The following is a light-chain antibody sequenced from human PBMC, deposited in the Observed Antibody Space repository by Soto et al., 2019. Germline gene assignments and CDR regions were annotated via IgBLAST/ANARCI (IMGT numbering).Light chain of an antibody. CDR1: QSLVHDNGNTY. J-gene: IGKJ1*01. V-gene: IGKV2-24*01. CDR3: FQGTNFPWK. Sequence: DIVMTQTPVSSPVTLGQPASISCRSSQSLVHDNGNTYLYWFHQRPGQPPRLLIYRISNRFSGVPDRFSGSGAGTDLTLEISRVEADDVGVYYCFQGTNFPWKFGQGTRVEIK. CDR2: RIS.